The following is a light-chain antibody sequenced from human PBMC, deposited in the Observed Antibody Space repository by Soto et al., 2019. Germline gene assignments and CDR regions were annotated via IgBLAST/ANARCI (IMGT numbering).Light chain of an antibody. Sequence: DIQMTQSPSTLSASVGDRVTITCRASQSISIWLAWYQQKPGKAPKLLIYDASSLESGVPSRFSGSGSGTEFTLTISRLQPDDFAGYYCQQLRSYPSTFGGGTKVDIK. CDR2: DAS. V-gene: IGKV1-5*01. CDR1: QSISIW. CDR3: QQLRSYPST. J-gene: IGKJ4*01.